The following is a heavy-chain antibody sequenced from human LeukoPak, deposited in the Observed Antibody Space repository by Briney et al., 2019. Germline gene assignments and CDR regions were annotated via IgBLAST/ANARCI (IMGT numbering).Heavy chain of an antibody. CDR3: ARATPLWVSFGVSTNDY. CDR2: IYYSGST. Sequence: SETLSLTCTVSGGSISSYYWSWIRQPPGKGLEWIGYIYYSGSTYYNPSLKSRVTISVDTSKNQFSLKLSSVTAADTAVYYCARATPLWVSFGVSTNDYWGQGTLVTVSS. CDR1: GGSISSYY. V-gene: IGHV4-59*12. D-gene: IGHD2-21*01. J-gene: IGHJ4*02.